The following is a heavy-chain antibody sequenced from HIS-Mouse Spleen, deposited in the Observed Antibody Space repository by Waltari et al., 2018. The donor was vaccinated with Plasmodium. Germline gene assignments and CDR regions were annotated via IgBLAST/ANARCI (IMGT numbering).Heavy chain of an antibody. CDR1: GRSISSRRYY. Sequence: QLQLQDSGPGLVKPSETLSLPCTVPGRSISSRRYYWGCIRQTPGKGLEWIGSIYYSGSNYYNPSLKSRVTISVDTSKNQFSLKLSSVTAADTAVYYCASLPRVEEVTTPFYYYYYGMDVWGQGTTVTVSS. CDR3: ASLPRVEEVTTPFYYYYYGMDV. V-gene: IGHV4-39*01. CDR2: IYYSGSN. J-gene: IGHJ6*02. D-gene: IGHD4-4*01.